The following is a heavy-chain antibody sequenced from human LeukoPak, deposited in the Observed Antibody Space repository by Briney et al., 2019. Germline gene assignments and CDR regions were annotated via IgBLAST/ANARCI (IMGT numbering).Heavy chain of an antibody. Sequence: ASVKVSCKASGGTFSSYAISWVRQAPGQGLEWMGGIIPIFGTANYAQKFQGRVTITADESTSTAYMELSSLRSEDTAVYYCARTSIVGAPWYYYYYMDVWGKGTTVTVP. J-gene: IGHJ6*03. CDR2: IIPIFGTA. V-gene: IGHV1-69*13. CDR1: GGTFSSYA. D-gene: IGHD1-26*01. CDR3: ARTSIVGAPWYYYYYMDV.